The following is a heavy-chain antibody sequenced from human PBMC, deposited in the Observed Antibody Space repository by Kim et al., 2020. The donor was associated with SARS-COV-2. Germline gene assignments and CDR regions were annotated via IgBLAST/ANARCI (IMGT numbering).Heavy chain of an antibody. CDR3: ARDGGYSYGYYYYGMDV. Sequence: SETLSLTCAVYGGSFSGYYWSWIRQPPGKGLEWIGEINHSGSTNYNPSPKSRVTISVDTSKNQFSLKLSSVTAADTAVYYCARDGGYSYGYYYYGMDVWGQGTTVTVSS. CDR1: GGSFSGYY. V-gene: IGHV4-34*01. D-gene: IGHD5-18*01. CDR2: INHSGST. J-gene: IGHJ6*02.